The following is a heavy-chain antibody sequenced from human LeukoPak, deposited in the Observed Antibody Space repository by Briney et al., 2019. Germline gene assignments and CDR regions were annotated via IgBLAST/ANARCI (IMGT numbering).Heavy chain of an antibody. J-gene: IGHJ4*02. D-gene: IGHD2-8*02. Sequence: SVKVSCKASGGSFSTFSINWVRQAPGQGLEWMGRVIPAFGTADYSQKFQGRVTFTADMSTAAAYMDLRSLRSDDTALYYCAAQGIGLAGGYFDSWGQGTRVTVSS. CDR1: GGSFSTFS. CDR3: AAQGIGLAGGYFDS. CDR2: VIPAFGTA. V-gene: IGHV1-69*06.